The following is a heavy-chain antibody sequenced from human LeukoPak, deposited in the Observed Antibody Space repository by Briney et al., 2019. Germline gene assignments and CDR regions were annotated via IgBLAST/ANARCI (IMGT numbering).Heavy chain of an antibody. J-gene: IGHJ3*02. D-gene: IGHD3-10*01. CDR2: MNPNSGGT. Sequence: ASVTVSCTAFGYTFTAYYIHWVRQAPGQGLEWMGWMNPNSGGTNYAQKFQGRVTMTRDTSINTAYLEVRRLRSDDAAVFYCARWDFMVRNAFDIWGQGTMVTVSS. CDR3: ARWDFMVRNAFDI. V-gene: IGHV1-2*02. CDR1: GYTFTAYY.